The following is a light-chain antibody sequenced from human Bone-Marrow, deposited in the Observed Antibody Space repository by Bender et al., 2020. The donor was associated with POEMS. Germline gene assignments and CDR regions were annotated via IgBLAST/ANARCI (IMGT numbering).Light chain of an antibody. CDR3: SSWDDSLNGGV. CDR1: SSNFGNNA. J-gene: IGLJ3*02. Sequence: QSVLTQPPSASGTPGQSAIISCSGTSSNFGNNAANWYQHVPGTAPKLLIYSNNQRPSGVPDRFSASTSGTSASLAISGLHSDDEADDYCSSWDDSLNGGVFGGGTKLTVL. CDR2: SNN. V-gene: IGLV1-44*01.